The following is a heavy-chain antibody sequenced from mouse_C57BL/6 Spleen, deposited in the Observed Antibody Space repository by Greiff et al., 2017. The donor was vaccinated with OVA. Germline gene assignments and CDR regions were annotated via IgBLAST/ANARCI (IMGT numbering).Heavy chain of an antibody. Sequence: QVQLQQSGAELVRPGTSVKVSCKASGYAFTNYLIEWVKQRPGQGLEWIGVINPGCGGTNYNEKFKGKATLTADKSSRTAYMQLSSLTSEDSAVYFCARSESYYSIPFAYWGQGTLVTVSA. J-gene: IGHJ3*01. CDR1: GYAFTNYL. CDR3: ARSESYYSIPFAY. CDR2: INPGCGGT. D-gene: IGHD2-5*01. V-gene: IGHV1-54*01.